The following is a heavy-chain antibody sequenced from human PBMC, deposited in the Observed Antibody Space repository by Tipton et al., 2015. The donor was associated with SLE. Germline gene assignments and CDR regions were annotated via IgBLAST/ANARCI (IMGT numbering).Heavy chain of an antibody. Sequence: QLVQSGAEVKKPGASVKVSCKASGYTFTSYYMHWVRQAPGQGLEWMGIINPSGGSTSYAQKFQGRVTMTRDTSTSTVYMELSSLRSEDTAVYYCASQSIYYDSSGYFAFDIWGQGTMVTASS. CDR1: GYTFTSYY. CDR3: ASQSIYYDSSGYFAFDI. D-gene: IGHD3-22*01. CDR2: INPSGGST. V-gene: IGHV1-46*03. J-gene: IGHJ3*02.